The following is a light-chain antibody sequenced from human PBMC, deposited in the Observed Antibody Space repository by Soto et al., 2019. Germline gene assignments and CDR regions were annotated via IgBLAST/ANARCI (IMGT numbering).Light chain of an antibody. CDR1: QSVTIY. Sequence: DIQMTQAPSSLSASVGDRVTITCRASQSVTIYLNWYQQKPGKAPKLLIYAASSLQSGVPSRFSGNGSGTDFTLTISSLQPEDSASYFCQQSISAPLTFGGGTKVEIK. CDR2: AAS. J-gene: IGKJ4*01. CDR3: QQSISAPLT. V-gene: IGKV1-39*01.